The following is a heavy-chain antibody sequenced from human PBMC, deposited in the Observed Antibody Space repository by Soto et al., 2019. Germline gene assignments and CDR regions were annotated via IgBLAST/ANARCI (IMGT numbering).Heavy chain of an antibody. V-gene: IGHV4-34*01. CDR2: INHSGST. Sequence: QVQLQQWGAGLLKPSETLSLTCAVYGGSFSGYYWSWIRQPPGKGLEWIGEINHSGSTNYNPSLKSRVTISVDTAKNQFSLKLSSVTAADTAVYYCARVQWCGGSCYGAFDPWGQGTLVTVSS. D-gene: IGHD2-15*01. CDR3: ARVQWCGGSCYGAFDP. CDR1: GGSFSGYY. J-gene: IGHJ5*02.